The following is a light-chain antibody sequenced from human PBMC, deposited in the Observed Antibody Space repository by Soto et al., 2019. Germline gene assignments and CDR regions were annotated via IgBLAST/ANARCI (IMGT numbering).Light chain of an antibody. CDR2: GVN. CDR1: SSDVGGYNY. CDR3: SSYTGTAAYV. V-gene: IGLV2-14*03. J-gene: IGLJ1*01. Sequence: TGSSSDVGGYNYVSWYQQHPGKAPKLIIYGVNNRPSGVSNRFSGSKSGNTASLTISGLQVEDEADYYCSSYTGTAAYVIGTGTKSPS.